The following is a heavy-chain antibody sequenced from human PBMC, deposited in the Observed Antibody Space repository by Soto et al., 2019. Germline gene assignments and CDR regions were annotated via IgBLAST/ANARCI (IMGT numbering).Heavy chain of an antibody. V-gene: IGHV1-69*12. CDR1: GDTFTIFA. CDR2: IIPTIGTT. D-gene: IGHD5-12*01. Sequence: QVQLVQSGAEVKKPGSSAKVSCKASGDTFTIFAISWVRQAPGQGLEWMGGIIPTIGTTNYAQRFQGRITITGDESTGTAYMELSSLKSEATAVYYCARDLGSGYDPGDYWGQGTLVTVSS. J-gene: IGHJ4*02. CDR3: ARDLGSGYDPGDY.